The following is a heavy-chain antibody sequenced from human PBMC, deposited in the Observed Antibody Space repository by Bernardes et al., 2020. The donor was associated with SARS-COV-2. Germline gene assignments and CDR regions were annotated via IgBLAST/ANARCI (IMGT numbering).Heavy chain of an antibody. J-gene: IGHJ4*02. V-gene: IGHV1-18*01. D-gene: IGHD3-10*01. CDR3: ARGRLSYYGSGTFDY. CDR1: GYTFTSYG. Sequence: ASVKVSCKASGYTFTSYGISWVRQAPGQGLEWMGWISAYNGNTNYAQKLQGRVTMTTDTSTSTAYMELRSLRSDDTAVYYCARGRLSYYGSGTFDYWGQGTLVTVSS. CDR2: ISAYNGNT.